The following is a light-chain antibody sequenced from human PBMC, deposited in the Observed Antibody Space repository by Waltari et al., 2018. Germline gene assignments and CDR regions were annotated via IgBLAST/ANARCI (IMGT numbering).Light chain of an antibody. CDR1: TSDVGSYDL. J-gene: IGLJ1*01. Sequence: QSALTQPASVSGTPGQSITISCTGTTSDVGSYDLVSWYQQHPGDAPKLLIFEVFKRPPAISRRFAGSKSGSTASLTISGLQPEDEADYYCCSYAGRGTYVFGSGTKVTV. CDR3: CSYAGRGTYV. V-gene: IGLV2-23*02. CDR2: EVF.